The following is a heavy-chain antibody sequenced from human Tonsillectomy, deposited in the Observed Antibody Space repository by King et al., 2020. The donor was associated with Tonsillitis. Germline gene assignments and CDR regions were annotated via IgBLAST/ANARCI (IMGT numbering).Heavy chain of an antibody. CDR1: GFTFSGYI. V-gene: IGHV3-21*01. CDR2: ISPNSAYK. D-gene: IGHD1-26*01. Sequence: VQLVESGGGLGEPGGSLRLSCTASGFTFSGYIMNWVRQDPGKGPEWVSSISPNSAYKNYADPLRGRFTVSRDNAKNSLDLQMNSLAAEDTAVYYCARGNSGSYQRDDALDIWGRGTRVTVSA. CDR3: ARGNSGSYQRDDALDI. J-gene: IGHJ3*02.